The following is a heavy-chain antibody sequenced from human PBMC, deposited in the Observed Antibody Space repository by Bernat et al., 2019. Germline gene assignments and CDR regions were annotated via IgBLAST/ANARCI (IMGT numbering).Heavy chain of an antibody. CDR2: ISSSSSYI. CDR1: GFTFSSYS. V-gene: IGHV3-21*01. CDR3: ARGIVVAGTVLGGSFDI. J-gene: IGHJ3*02. Sequence: EVQLVESGGGLVKPGGSLRLSCAASGFTFSSYSMNWVRQAPGKGLEWVSSISSSSSYIYYADSVKGRFTISRDNAKNSLYLQMNSLRAEDTAVYYCARGIVVAGTVLGGSFDIWGQGTMVTVSS. D-gene: IGHD6-19*01.